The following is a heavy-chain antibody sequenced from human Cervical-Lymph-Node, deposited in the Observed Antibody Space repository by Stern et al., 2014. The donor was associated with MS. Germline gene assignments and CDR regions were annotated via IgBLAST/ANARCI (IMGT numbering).Heavy chain of an antibody. CDR1: GYTFTDYY. Sequence: VQLVESGAEVKKPGASVKVSCTASGYTFTDYYMHWVRQAPGQGFEWMGWINPNSGGSNYAQKFQGRVTMTRDTSISTAYMELSSLRSDDTAIYYCARNRALYSNTFDFDYWGQGTLVTVSS. D-gene: IGHD6-13*01. J-gene: IGHJ4*02. V-gene: IGHV1-2*02. CDR2: INPNSGGS. CDR3: ARNRALYSNTFDFDY.